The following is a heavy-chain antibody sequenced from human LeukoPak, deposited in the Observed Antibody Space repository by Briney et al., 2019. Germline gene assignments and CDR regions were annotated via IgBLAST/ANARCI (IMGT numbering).Heavy chain of an antibody. CDR1: GGSISSYY. J-gene: IGHJ4*02. D-gene: IGHD2-2*01. CDR3: ARHTDIAPLISLKY. V-gene: IGHV4-59*08. Sequence: PSESVSLTCTVSGGSISSYYWSWIRQTPGKGLEWIGDIYYSGSTNYNPSLKSGVTISVDTTNNHFSLKLSSVTAADTAVYYCARHTDIAPLISLKYWGQGTLVTVSS. CDR2: IYYSGST.